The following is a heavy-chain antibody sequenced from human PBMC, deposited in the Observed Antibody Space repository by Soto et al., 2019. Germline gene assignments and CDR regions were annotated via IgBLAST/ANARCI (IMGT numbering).Heavy chain of an antibody. CDR3: PSAPGYSYGGYYYYHGMDV. CDR2: INPSGGST. D-gene: IGHD5-18*01. CDR1: GYTFTSYY. Sequence: QVQLVQSGAEVKKPGASVKVSCKASGYTFTSYYMHWVRQAPGQGLEWMGIINPSGGSTSYAQKFQGRVTMTRDTSTSTVYMELSSLRSEDPAVYYCPSAPGYSYGGYYYYHGMDVWGQGTTVTVSS. V-gene: IGHV1-46*01. J-gene: IGHJ6*02.